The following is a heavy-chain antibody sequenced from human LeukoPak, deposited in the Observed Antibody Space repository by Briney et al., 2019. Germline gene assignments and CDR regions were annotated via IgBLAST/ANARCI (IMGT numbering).Heavy chain of an antibody. Sequence: ASVKVSCKASGYSFTSYAMNWVRQAPGQGLEWMGWCSPYNGNTNYAQKLRGRVTMTTDTSTSTAYMELRSLRSDDTAVYYCARGGTSGWRTPNDDYWGQGTLVTVSS. D-gene: IGHD6-19*01. J-gene: IGHJ4*02. CDR1: GYSFTSYA. V-gene: IGHV1-18*01. CDR3: ARGGTSGWRTPNDDY. CDR2: CSPYNGNT.